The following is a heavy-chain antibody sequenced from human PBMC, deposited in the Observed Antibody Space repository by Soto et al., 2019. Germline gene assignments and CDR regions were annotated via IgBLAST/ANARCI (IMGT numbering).Heavy chain of an antibody. Sequence: QVQLVQSGAEVKKPGSSVKVSCKASGGTFSRYAISWVRQAPGQGLEWMGGIIPIFGTTNYAQKFQGRVTITADESTSTAYMVLSSLRSEDTAVYYCARHSYDSSGYYRYYFHYWGQGALVTVSS. CDR3: ARHSYDSSGYYRYYFHY. J-gene: IGHJ4*02. V-gene: IGHV1-69*12. CDR2: IIPIFGTT. D-gene: IGHD3-22*01. CDR1: GGTFSRYA.